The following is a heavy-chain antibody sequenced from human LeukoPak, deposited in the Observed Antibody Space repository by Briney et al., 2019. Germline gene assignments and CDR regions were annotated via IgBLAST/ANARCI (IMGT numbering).Heavy chain of an antibody. Sequence: SHTLSLTCTVSGASINSAGYSWSWIRQPPGKGLEGIGHIYYRGSTYYRPSLNSRVTISVDGSKNQFSLRLSSVTAADTAVYYCARGEHSYDSGDYEGRPFEHWGQGILVTVSS. D-gene: IGHD3-22*01. CDR2: IYYRGST. V-gene: IGHV4-30-2*01. J-gene: IGHJ4*02. CDR3: ARGEHSYDSGDYEGRPFEH. CDR1: GASINSAGYS.